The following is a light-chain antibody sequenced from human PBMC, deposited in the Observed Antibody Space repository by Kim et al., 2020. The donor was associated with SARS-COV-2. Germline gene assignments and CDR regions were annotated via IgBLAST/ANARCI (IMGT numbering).Light chain of an antibody. V-gene: IGKV1-39*01. CDR1: QSISSY. CDR2: AAS. Sequence: DIQMTQSPSSLSASVGDRVTITCRTTQSISSYLNWYQQKPGRAPKLLISAASTLQGGVPSRFSGSGSETDFTLTISSLQPEDFATYYCQQSYITPPTFGPGTKVDIK. CDR3: QQSYITPPT. J-gene: IGKJ3*01.